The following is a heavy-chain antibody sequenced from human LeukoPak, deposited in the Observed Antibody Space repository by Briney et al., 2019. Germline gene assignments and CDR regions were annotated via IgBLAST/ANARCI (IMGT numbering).Heavy chain of an antibody. D-gene: IGHD3-22*01. CDR2: TYYRSKWYN. CDR1: GDSVSSNSAA. J-gene: IGHJ4*02. V-gene: IGHV6-1*01. Sequence: SQTLSLTCAISGDSVSSNSAAWNWIRQSPSRGLEWLGRTYYRSKWYNDYAVSVKSRITINPDTSKNQFSLQLNSVTPEDTAVYYCARAGLYYYDSSGYYYYFDYWSQGTLVTVSS. CDR3: ARAGLYYYDSSGYYYYFDY.